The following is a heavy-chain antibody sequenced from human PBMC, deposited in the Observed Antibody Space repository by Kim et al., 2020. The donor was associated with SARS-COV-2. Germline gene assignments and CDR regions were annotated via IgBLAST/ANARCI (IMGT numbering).Heavy chain of an antibody. CDR2: ISYDGSNK. CDR1: GFTFSSYG. J-gene: IGHJ4*02. Sequence: GGSLRLSCAASGFTFSSYGMHWVRQAPGKGLEWVAVISYDGSNKYYADSVKGRFTISRDNSKNTLYLQMNSLRAEDTAVYYCAKDPSVLRYFDWLFSPPGYWGQGTLVTVSS. V-gene: IGHV3-30*18. CDR3: AKDPSVLRYFDWLFSPPGY. D-gene: IGHD3-9*01.